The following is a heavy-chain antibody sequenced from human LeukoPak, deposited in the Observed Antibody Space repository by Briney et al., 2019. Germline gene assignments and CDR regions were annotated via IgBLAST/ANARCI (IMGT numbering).Heavy chain of an antibody. D-gene: IGHD3-10*01. Sequence: ASEKLSFNASVYTFTVHYIHWVRQAPGQGLEWMGRINPNSGGTNYAQKFQGRVTMTRYTSISTAYMELSRLRSDDTAVYYCARTTMVRGVTNTPRFDYWGQGTLVTVSS. CDR3: ARTTMVRGVTNTPRFDY. CDR2: INPNSGGT. J-gene: IGHJ4*02. CDR1: VYTFTVHY. V-gene: IGHV1-2*06.